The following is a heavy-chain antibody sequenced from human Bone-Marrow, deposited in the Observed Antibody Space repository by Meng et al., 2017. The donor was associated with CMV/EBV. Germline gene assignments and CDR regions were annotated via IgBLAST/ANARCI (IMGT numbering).Heavy chain of an antibody. V-gene: IGHV1-18*01. CDR2: ISAYNGNT. Sequence: ASVKVSCKASGYTFTSYGISWVRQAPGQGLEWMGWISAYNGNTNYAQKLQGRVTMTTDTSTSTAYMELRSLRSDDTAVYYCARDVNYYDSSGPSVDFDDWGQGTLVTVSS. CDR1: GYTFTSYG. J-gene: IGHJ4*02. CDR3: ARDVNYYDSSGPSVDFDD. D-gene: IGHD3-22*01.